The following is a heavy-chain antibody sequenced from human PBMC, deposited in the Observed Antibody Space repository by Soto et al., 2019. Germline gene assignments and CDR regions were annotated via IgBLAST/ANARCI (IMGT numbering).Heavy chain of an antibody. CDR1: GGSISSYY. CDR3: ARVFIAVAGIWWFDP. Sequence: PSETLSLTCTVSGGSISSYYWSWIRQPPGKGLEWIGYIYYSGSTNYNPSLKSRVTISVDTSKNQFSLKLSSVTAADTAVYYCARVFIAVAGIWWFDPWGQGTLVTVSS. CDR2: IYYSGST. V-gene: IGHV4-59*01. D-gene: IGHD6-19*01. J-gene: IGHJ5*02.